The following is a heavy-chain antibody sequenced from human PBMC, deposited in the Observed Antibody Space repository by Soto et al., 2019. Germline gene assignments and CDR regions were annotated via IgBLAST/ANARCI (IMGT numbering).Heavy chain of an antibody. CDR3: ARTTYYYDSSGYYHGKKRSNGMDV. D-gene: IGHD3-22*01. CDR2: INHSGST. V-gene: IGHV4-34*01. Sequence: PSETLSLTCAAYGGSFSGYYWSWIRQPPGKGLEWIGEINHSGSTNYNPSLKSRVTISVDTSKNQFSLKLSSVTAADTAVYYCARTTYYYDSSGYYHGKKRSNGMDVWGQGTTVTVSS. J-gene: IGHJ6*02. CDR1: GGSFSGYY.